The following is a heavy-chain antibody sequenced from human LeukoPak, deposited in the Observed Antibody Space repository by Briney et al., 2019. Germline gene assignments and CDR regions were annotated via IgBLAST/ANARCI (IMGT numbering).Heavy chain of an antibody. CDR2: IYYSGST. Sequence: SETLSLTCTVSGGSISSSSYYWGWIRQPPGKGLEWIGSIYYSGSTYYNPSLKSRVTMSVDTSKNQFSLRLSSVTAADTAVYYCARHVRGHDYVWGSYPSPFAYWGQGTLVTVSS. CDR1: GGSISSSSYY. D-gene: IGHD3-16*02. CDR3: ARHVRGHDYVWGSYPSPFAY. J-gene: IGHJ4*02. V-gene: IGHV4-39*01.